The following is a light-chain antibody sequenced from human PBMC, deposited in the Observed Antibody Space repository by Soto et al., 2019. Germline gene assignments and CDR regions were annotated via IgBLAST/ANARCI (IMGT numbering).Light chain of an antibody. CDR1: SSDVGGYKY. V-gene: IGLV2-14*01. J-gene: IGLJ1*01. CDR2: EVT. CDR3: SSYSSTSTLYV. Sequence: QSALTQPASVSGSPGQSITISCTGTSSDVGGYKYVSWYQQHPGKAPKLMIYEVTNRPSGLSNRFSGSKSGNTASLTISGLQAEDEAEYFCSSYSSTSTLYVFGTGTKLTVL.